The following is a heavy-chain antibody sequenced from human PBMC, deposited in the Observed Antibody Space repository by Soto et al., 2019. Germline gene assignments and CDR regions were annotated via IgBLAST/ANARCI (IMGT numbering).Heavy chain of an antibody. Sequence: QVQLVQSGAEVKKPGSSVKVSCKASGGTFSSYAINWVRQAPGQGLEWMGGFIPIFGTANYAQKFQGRVAVTADKSTSTAYMELSSLRSEDTAVYYCARGVLPAAMRVWFDPWGQGTLITVSS. CDR3: ARGVLPAAMRVWFDP. D-gene: IGHD2-2*01. V-gene: IGHV1-69*06. CDR1: GGTFSSYA. CDR2: FIPIFGTA. J-gene: IGHJ5*02.